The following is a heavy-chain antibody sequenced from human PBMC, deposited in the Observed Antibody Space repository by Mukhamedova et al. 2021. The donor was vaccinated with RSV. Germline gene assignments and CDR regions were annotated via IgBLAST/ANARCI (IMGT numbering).Heavy chain of an antibody. J-gene: IGHJ6*02. CDR3: GKEHEKRGYCSGGSCYTHYYYYGMDV. CDR2: GSGGST. Sequence: GSGGSTYYADSVKGRFTISRDNSKNTLYLQMNSLRAEDTAVYYCGKEHEKRGYCSGGSCYTHYYYYGMDVWGQGTTVTVSS. D-gene: IGHD2-15*01. V-gene: IGHV3-23*01.